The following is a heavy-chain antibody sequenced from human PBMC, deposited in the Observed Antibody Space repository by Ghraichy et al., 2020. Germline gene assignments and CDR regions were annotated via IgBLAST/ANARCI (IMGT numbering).Heavy chain of an antibody. J-gene: IGHJ4*02. Sequence: LTCAASGFTFSSYWMSWVRQAPGKGLEWVANIKQDGSEKYYVDSVKGRFTISRDNAKNSLYLQMNSLRAEDTAVYYCARVHDFWSGYPFDYWGQGTLVTVSS. V-gene: IGHV3-7*01. CDR2: IKQDGSEK. CDR3: ARVHDFWSGYPFDY. D-gene: IGHD3-3*01. CDR1: GFTFSSYW.